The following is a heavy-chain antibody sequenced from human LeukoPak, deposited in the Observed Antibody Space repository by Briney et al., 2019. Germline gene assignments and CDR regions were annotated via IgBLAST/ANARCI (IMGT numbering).Heavy chain of an antibody. D-gene: IGHD1-26*01. CDR2: ISSSSSTI. CDR1: GFTFSSYA. J-gene: IGHJ3*02. V-gene: IGHV3-48*01. CDR3: ARDEGWELLPGAFDI. Sequence: GGSLRLPCAASGFTFSSYAMSWVRQAPGKGLEWVSYISSSSSTIYYADSVKGRFTISRDNAKNSLYLQMNSLRAEDTAVYYCARDEGWELLPGAFDIWGQGTMVTVSS.